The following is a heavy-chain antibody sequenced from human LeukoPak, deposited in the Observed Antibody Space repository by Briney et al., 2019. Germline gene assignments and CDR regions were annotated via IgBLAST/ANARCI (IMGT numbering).Heavy chain of an antibody. CDR3: ARAGVDYYGSGSYLGYFDY. V-gene: IGHV6-1*01. CDR1: GDSVSSNSAA. Sequence: SQTLSLTCAISGDSVSSNSAAWNWIRQSPSRGLEWLGRTYYRSKWYNDYAVSVKSRITINPDTSKNQFSLQLNSVTPEDTAVYYCARAGVDYYGSGSYLGYFDYWGQGTLVTVSS. D-gene: IGHD3-10*01. CDR2: TYYRSKWYN. J-gene: IGHJ4*02.